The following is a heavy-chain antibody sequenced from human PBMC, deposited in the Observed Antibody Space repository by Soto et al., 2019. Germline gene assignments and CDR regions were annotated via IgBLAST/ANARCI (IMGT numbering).Heavy chain of an antibody. V-gene: IGHV1-18*01. J-gene: IGHJ4*02. CDR3: ARGFMYSSSPTPFDY. CDR1: GYIFASYG. D-gene: IGHD6-6*01. CDR2: ISAYNGNT. Sequence: GASVKVSCKAPGYIFASYGMSWVRRAPGQGLEWMGWISAYNGNTNYAQKLQGRVTMTTDTSTSTAYMELRSLRSDDTAVYYCARGFMYSSSPTPFDYWGQGTLVTYPQ.